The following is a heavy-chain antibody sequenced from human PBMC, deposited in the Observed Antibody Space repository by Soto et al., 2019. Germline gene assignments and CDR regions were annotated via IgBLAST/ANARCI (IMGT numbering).Heavy chain of an antibody. J-gene: IGHJ4*02. CDR3: AKDGGLRGINPTIFDY. CDR1: GFTFRTYA. CDR2: ISGSDTNT. D-gene: IGHD4-17*01. Sequence: GGSLRRSCAASGFTFRTYAMSWVRQAPGKGLEWVSGISGSDTNTYYVDSVKGRFTISRDTSKNTLYLQMSSRRVEDTAVYYCAKDGGLRGINPTIFDYWGQGTLVTVCS. V-gene: IGHV3-23*01.